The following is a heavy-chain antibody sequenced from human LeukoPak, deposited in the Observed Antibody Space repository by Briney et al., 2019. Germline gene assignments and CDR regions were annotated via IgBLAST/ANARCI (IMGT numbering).Heavy chain of an antibody. CDR1: GFTFSSYG. J-gene: IGHJ5*02. CDR2: ISFDGNNK. Sequence: HPGGSLRLSCAASGFTFSSYGMHWVRQAPGKGLEWVAVISFDGNNKYYADSVKGRFTISRDNSKNRLYLQMNSLRAEDTAVYYCAKDHYDTGGTYSFDPWGQGTPVTVSS. CDR3: AKDHYDTGGTYSFDP. D-gene: IGHD2-8*02. V-gene: IGHV3-30*18.